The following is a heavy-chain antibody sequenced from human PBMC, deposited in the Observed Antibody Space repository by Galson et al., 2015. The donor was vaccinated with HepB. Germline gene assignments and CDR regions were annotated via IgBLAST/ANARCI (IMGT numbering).Heavy chain of an antibody. Sequence: SLRLSCAASGFTFSNYVIHWVRQAPGKGLEWVAVISYDGSNKYYADSVKGRFTISGDSSKNTLYLQMNSLRAEDTAVYYCARGSVYFDYWGQGTLVTISS. CDR1: GFTFSNYV. D-gene: IGHD3-10*01. CDR2: ISYDGSNK. J-gene: IGHJ4*02. V-gene: IGHV3-30-3*01. CDR3: ARGSVYFDY.